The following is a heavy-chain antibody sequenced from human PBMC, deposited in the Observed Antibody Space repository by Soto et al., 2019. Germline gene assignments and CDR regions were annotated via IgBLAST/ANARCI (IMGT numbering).Heavy chain of an antibody. J-gene: IGHJ5*02. D-gene: IGHD2-15*01. CDR3: ARGPYCSGGSCYSKWFDP. CDR2: INHSGST. Sequence: QVQLQQWGAGLLKPSETLSLTCAVYGGSFSGYYWSWIRQPPGKGLEWIGEINHSGSTNSNPSLKGGVPGSVDTSKNKFSLRLIYVTAADTAVYYCARGPYCSGGSCYSKWFDPWGQGTLVTVSS. CDR1: GGSFSGYY. V-gene: IGHV4-34*01.